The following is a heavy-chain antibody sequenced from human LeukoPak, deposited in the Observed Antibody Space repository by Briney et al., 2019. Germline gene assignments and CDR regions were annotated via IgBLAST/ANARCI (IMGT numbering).Heavy chain of an antibody. Sequence: PSETLSLTCTVSGGSISSYYWSWIRQPPGKGLEWIGYIYYSGSTNYNPSLKSRVTISVDTSKNQFSLKLSSVTAADTAVYYCARGFEAGTNYFDYWGQGTLVTVSS. CDR1: GGSISSYY. V-gene: IGHV4-59*01. CDR3: ARGFEAGTNYFDY. CDR2: IYYSGST. J-gene: IGHJ4*02. D-gene: IGHD6-19*01.